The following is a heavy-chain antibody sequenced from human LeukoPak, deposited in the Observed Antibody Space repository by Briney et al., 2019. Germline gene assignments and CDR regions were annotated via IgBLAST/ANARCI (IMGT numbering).Heavy chain of an antibody. CDR2: IYYSGTT. D-gene: IGHD2-2*01. Sequence: NPSETLSLTCTVSGGSISNYYWNWIRQPPGKGLEWIGYIYYSGTTNYNPSLKSRVSMSVDTSKNQFSLKLSSVTAADTAVYYCARGSSLLQHWGQGTLVTVSS. V-gene: IGHV4-59*01. J-gene: IGHJ1*01. CDR1: GGSISNYY. CDR3: ARGSSLLQH.